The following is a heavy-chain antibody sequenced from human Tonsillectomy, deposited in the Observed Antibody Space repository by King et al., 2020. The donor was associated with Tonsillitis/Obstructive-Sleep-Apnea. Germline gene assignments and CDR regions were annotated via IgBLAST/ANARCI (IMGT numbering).Heavy chain of an antibody. D-gene: IGHD2-21*01. V-gene: IGHV3-30*04. CDR3: ARDGDASIINSPRYYYYGIDV. J-gene: IGHJ6*02. Sequence: VQLVESGGGVVQPGRSLRLSCAASGFTFSSYAMHWVRQAPGKGLEWVAIISYDGDNKKYADSVKGRFTISRDNAKNTVSMQMKSLRAEYTAVYYCARDGDASIINSPRYYYYGIDVWGQGTTVTVSS. CDR1: GFTFSSYA. CDR2: ISYDGDNK.